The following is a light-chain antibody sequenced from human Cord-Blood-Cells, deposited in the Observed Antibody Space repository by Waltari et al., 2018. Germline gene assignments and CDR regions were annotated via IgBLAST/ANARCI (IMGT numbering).Light chain of an antibody. J-gene: IGKJ3*01. V-gene: IGKV4-1*01. CDR1: QSVLYSSNNKNY. CDR3: QQYYSTPFT. Sequence: DIVMTKSPDSLAVSLGERPTINCKSSQSVLYSSNNKNYLAWYQQKPGQPPKLLIYWASTRESGVPDRFSGSGSGTDFTLTISSLQAEDVAVYYCQQYYSTPFTFGPGTKVDIK. CDR2: WAS.